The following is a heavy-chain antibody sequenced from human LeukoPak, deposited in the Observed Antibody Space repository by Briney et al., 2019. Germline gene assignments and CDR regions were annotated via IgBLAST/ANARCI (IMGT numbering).Heavy chain of an antibody. Sequence: SETLSLTCTVSGGSISSYYWSWIRQSPGEGLEWIGYIHYRGSTNYNPSLKSRVTISVDTSKNQLSLKLSSLTAADTAVYYCARSVLGYSYGLHIDYWGQGTLVTVSS. V-gene: IGHV4-59*01. D-gene: IGHD5-18*01. CDR3: ARSVLGYSYGLHIDY. CDR2: IHYRGST. J-gene: IGHJ4*02. CDR1: GGSISSYY.